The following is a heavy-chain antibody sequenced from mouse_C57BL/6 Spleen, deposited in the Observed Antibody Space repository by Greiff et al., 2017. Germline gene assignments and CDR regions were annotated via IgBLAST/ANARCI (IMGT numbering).Heavy chain of an antibody. D-gene: IGHD2-3*01. J-gene: IGHJ3*01. V-gene: IGHV5-17*01. CDR1: GFTFSDYG. CDR2: ISSGSSTI. Sequence: EVKLVESGGGLVKPGGSLKLSCAASGFTFSDYGMHWVRQAPEKGLEWVAYISSGSSTIYYADTVKGRFTISRDNAKNTLFLQMTSLRSEDTAMYYCARDGYPAWFADWGQGTLVTVSA. CDR3: ARDGYPAWFAD.